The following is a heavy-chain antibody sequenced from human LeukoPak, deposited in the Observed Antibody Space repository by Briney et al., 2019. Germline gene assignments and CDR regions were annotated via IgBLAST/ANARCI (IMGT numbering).Heavy chain of an antibody. D-gene: IGHD5-18*01. CDR2: ISYDGSNK. Sequence: GRSLRLSCAASGFTFSSYAKHWVRQAPGKGLEWVAVISYDGSNKYYADSVKGRFTISRDNAKNSLYLQMNSLRAEDTAVYYCARASGDIVETATMGSYWGQGTLVTVSS. V-gene: IGHV3-30*04. CDR1: GFTFSSYA. J-gene: IGHJ4*02. CDR3: ARASGDIVETATMGSY.